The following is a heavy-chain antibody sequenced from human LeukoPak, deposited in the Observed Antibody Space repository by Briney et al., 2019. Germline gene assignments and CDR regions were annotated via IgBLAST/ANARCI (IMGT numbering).Heavy chain of an antibody. CDR1: GGSISSYY. J-gene: IGHJ4*02. CDR3: ARHGYDSSGYYPY. Sequence: SETLSLTCTVSGGSISSYYWSWIRQPPGKGLEWIGYIYYSGNTNYNHSLKSRVTISVDTSKNQFPLKLSSVTAADTAVYYCARHGYDSSGYYPYWGQGTLVTVSS. CDR2: IYYSGNT. V-gene: IGHV4-59*08. D-gene: IGHD3-22*01.